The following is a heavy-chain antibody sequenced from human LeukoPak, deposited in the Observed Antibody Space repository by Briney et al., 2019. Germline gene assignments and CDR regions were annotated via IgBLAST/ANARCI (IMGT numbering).Heavy chain of an antibody. D-gene: IGHD3-16*02. CDR3: ARSVIPGDAFDI. CDR1: GGSVSSGSYY. V-gene: IGHV4-61*01. CDR2: IYYSGSI. J-gene: IGHJ3*02. Sequence: SETLSLTCTVSGGSVSSGSYYWSWLRQPPGTGLEWIGYIYYSGSINYNPSLKSRVTISVDSSKNQFALKRSSVTAADTAVYYCARSVIPGDAFDIWGQGTMVTVSS.